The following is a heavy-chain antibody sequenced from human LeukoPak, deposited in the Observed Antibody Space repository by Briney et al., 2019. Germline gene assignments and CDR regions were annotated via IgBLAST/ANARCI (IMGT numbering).Heavy chain of an antibody. CDR1: GGSISSYY. J-gene: IGHJ3*02. CDR2: IYTSGST. V-gene: IGHV4-4*09. CDR3: ARDLDSGWRNDAFDI. D-gene: IGHD6-19*01. Sequence: SETLSLTCTVSGGSISSYYWSWIRQPPGKGLEWIGYIYTSGSTNYNPSLKSRVTISVDTSKNQFSLKLSSVTAADTAVYYCARDLDSGWRNDAFDIWGQGTMVTVSS.